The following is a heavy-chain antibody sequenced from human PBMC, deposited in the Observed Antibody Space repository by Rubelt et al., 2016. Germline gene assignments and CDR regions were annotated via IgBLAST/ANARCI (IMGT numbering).Heavy chain of an antibody. CDR2: LYNSVTT. CDR1: GGSIRDSS. Sequence: QVQLQESGPGLVKPSATMSLTCTVSGGSIRDSSSSWVRQPAGKGLEWIARLYNSVTTDYNPSPTSRVTMSVDTSTNQFSLKLSSVTAADTAMYYCARPQYCGGGCYYAFDSWGQGTMGTVSS. D-gene: IGHD2-21*01. V-gene: IGHV4-4*07. J-gene: IGHJ3*02. CDR3: ARPQYCGGGCYYAFDS.